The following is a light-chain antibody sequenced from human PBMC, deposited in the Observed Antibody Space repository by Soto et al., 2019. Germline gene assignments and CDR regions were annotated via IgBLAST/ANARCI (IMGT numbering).Light chain of an antibody. CDR2: DAS. CDR3: QQYNSYPWT. V-gene: IGKV1-5*01. Sequence: DIPMTQSPSTLSASVGDRVTITCRASQIISSSLAWYQQKPGKAPKLLIYDASSLESGVPSRFSGIGSGTEFTLTISSLQPDDFATYICQQYNSYPWTFGQGTKVEIK. J-gene: IGKJ1*01. CDR1: QIISSS.